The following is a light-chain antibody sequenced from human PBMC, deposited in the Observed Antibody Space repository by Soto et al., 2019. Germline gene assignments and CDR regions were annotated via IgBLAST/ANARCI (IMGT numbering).Light chain of an antibody. Sequence: EIVMTQSPATLSVSPGERATLSCRASQSVFSSLAWFQQKPGQAPRLLIYGAATKATGIPARVSGSGSGTELNITISSLQSEDFAIYYCQQYHNWAAFGQGPTVEIK. CDR1: QSVFSS. CDR2: GAA. J-gene: IGKJ1*01. V-gene: IGKV3-15*01. CDR3: QQYHNWAA.